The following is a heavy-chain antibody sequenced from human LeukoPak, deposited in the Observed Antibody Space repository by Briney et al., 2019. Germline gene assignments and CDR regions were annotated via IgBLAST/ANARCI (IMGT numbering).Heavy chain of an antibody. CDR1: GFSVSSNY. CDR2: IYSGGST. Sequence: GGSLRLSCAASGFSVSSNYMSWVRQAPGKGLEWVSVIYSGGSTYYADSVKGRFTISRDNSKNTLYLQVNSLRAEDTAVYYCARDKAGAGFGDAFDIWGQGTMVTVSS. CDR3: ARDKAGAGFGDAFDI. D-gene: IGHD3-10*01. V-gene: IGHV3-66*01. J-gene: IGHJ3*02.